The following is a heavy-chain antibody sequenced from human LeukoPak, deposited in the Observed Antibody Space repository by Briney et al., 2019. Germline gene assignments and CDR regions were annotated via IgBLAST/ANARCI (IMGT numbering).Heavy chain of an antibody. CDR2: ISGSGGST. CDR1: EFTFSSYA. D-gene: IGHD1-26*01. Sequence: GGSLSLSCAPSEFTFSSYAMGWFRQAPGKGLEWVSAISGSGGSTYYADSVKGRFTISRDNSKNTLYLQMNSLRAEDTAVYYCAKQPELTFDYWGQGTLVTVSS. CDR3: AKQPELTFDY. V-gene: IGHV3-23*01. J-gene: IGHJ4*02.